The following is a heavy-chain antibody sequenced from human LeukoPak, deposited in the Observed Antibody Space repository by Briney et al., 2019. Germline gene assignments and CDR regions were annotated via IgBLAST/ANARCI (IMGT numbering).Heavy chain of an antibody. V-gene: IGHV4-4*02. J-gene: IGHJ4*02. D-gene: IGHD6-19*01. CDR2: IYHSGST. Sequence: SETLSLTCTVSGGSISSSNWWGWVRQPPGKGLEWIGEIYHSGSTNYNPSLKSRVTISVDKSKNQFSLKLSSVTAADTAVYYCARGSSSGYTLDYWGQGTLVTVSS. CDR3: ARGSSSGYTLDY. CDR1: GGSISSSNW.